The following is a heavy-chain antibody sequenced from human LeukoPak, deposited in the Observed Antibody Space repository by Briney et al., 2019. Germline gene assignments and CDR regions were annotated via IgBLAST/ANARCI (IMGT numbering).Heavy chain of an antibody. V-gene: IGHV5-51*01. Sequence: ESLTLSCKGSGYSFTIYWIGWVRQIPGKGLEWMGIIYPCDSDTRWSPSFEGQVTISADKSISTANLQWSSLKASDTAMYYCATQRFGSSSGLRAFDIWGQGTMVTVSS. J-gene: IGHJ3*02. CDR1: GYSFTIYW. D-gene: IGHD6-6*01. CDR3: ATQRFGSSSGLRAFDI. CDR2: IYPCDSDT.